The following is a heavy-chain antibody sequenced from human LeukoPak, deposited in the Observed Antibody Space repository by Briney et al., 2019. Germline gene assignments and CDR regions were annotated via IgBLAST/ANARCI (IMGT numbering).Heavy chain of an antibody. CDR3: AKVMRRSSWYFDY. V-gene: IGHV3-23*01. D-gene: IGHD6-13*01. CDR1: GFTFSSYA. J-gene: IGHJ4*02. Sequence: QPGRSLRLSCAASGFTFSSYAMSWVRLAPGKGLEWVSVLSGSGDSTYYADSVKGRFTISRDNSKNTLYLQMNSLRAEDTAVYYCAKVMRRSSWYFDYWGQGTLVTVSS. CDR2: LSGSGDST.